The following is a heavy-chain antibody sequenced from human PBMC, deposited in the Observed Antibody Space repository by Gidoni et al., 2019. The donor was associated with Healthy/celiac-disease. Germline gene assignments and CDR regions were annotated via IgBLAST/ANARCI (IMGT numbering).Heavy chain of an antibody. J-gene: IGHJ6*02. CDR3: ARSCSSTSCPPLYYYYGMDV. CDR1: GGSIRSGSYY. D-gene: IGHD2-2*01. V-gene: IGHV4-61*02. Sequence: QVQLQESGPGLVKPSQTLSLTCTVSGGSIRSGSYYWSWIRQPAGKGLEWIGRIYTSGSTNYNPSLKSRVTISVDTSKNQFSLKLSSVTAADTAVYYCARSCSSTSCPPLYYYYGMDVWGQGTTVTVSS. CDR2: IYTSGST.